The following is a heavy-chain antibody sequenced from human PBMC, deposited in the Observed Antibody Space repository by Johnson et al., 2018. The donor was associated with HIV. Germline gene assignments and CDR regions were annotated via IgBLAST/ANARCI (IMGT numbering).Heavy chain of an antibody. J-gene: IGHJ3*02. CDR1: GFTFSSYW. V-gene: IGHV3-30*02. CDR2: IRYDGSNK. D-gene: IGHD2-2*01. CDR3: ARDRCSSTSCIDAFDI. Sequence: QVQLVESGGGLVQPGGSLRLSCAASGFTFSSYWMHWVRQAPGKGLEWVAFIRYDGSNKYYADSVKGRFTISRDNSKNTLYLQMNSQRAEDTAVYYCARDRCSSTSCIDAFDIWGQGTMVTVSS.